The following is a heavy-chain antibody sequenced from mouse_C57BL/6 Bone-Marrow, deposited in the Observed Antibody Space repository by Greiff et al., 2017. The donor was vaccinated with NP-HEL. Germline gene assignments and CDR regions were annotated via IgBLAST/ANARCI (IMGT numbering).Heavy chain of an antibody. V-gene: IGHV1-69*01. CDR2: IDPSDSYT. J-gene: IGHJ3*01. CDR1: GYTFTSHW. Sequence: VQLQQPGAELVMPGASVKLSCKASGYTFTSHWMHWVKQRPGQGLEWIGEIDPSDSYTNYNQKFKGKSTLTVDKSSSTAYMQLSSLTSEDSAVYDCARDYYGSRFAYWGQGTLVTVSA. D-gene: IGHD1-1*01. CDR3: ARDYYGSRFAY.